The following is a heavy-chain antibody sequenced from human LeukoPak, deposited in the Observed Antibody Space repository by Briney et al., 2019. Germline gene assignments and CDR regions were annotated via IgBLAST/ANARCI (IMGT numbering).Heavy chain of an antibody. V-gene: IGHV3-21*01. Sequence: PGGSLRLSCAASGFTFSTCTMNCVRQAPGKGLEWVSSISSSSSYIYYADSVKGRFTISRDNAKNSLYLQMNSLRAEDTAVYYCARNTPDIFLEGWGRGTLVTVSS. CDR3: ARNTPDIFLEG. CDR1: GFTFSTCT. CDR2: ISSSSSYI. D-gene: IGHD3-9*01. J-gene: IGHJ4*02.